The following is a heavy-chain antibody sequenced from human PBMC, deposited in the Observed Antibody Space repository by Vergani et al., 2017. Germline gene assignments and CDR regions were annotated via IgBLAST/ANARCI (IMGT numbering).Heavy chain of an antibody. CDR2: ISSSSSYI. CDR3: AKDPAPYGGKYFDL. V-gene: IGHV3-21*04. CDR1: GFTFSSYS. Sequence: EVQLVESGGGLVKPGGSLRLSCAASGFTFSSYSMNWVRQAPGKGLEWVSSISSSSSYIYYADSVKGRFTISRDNAKNSLYLQMNSLRAEDTAVYYCAKDPAPYGGKYFDLWGRGTLVTVSS. D-gene: IGHD4-23*01. J-gene: IGHJ2*01.